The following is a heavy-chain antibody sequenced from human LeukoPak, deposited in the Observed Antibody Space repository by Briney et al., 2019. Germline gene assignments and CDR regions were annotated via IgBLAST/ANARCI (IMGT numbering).Heavy chain of an antibody. CDR1: GDTLTELS. Sequence: GASVKVSCKVSGDTLTELSMYWGRHAPGKGLVWMGGFDPEDGETINAEKLQGRGTMTEDTSTETAYMELSSMRSEDTGVYYCATDRRGGSSSWYGDAFDIWGQGTMVTVSS. V-gene: IGHV1-24*01. J-gene: IGHJ3*02. CDR3: ATDRRGGSSSWYGDAFDI. D-gene: IGHD6-13*01. CDR2: FDPEDGET.